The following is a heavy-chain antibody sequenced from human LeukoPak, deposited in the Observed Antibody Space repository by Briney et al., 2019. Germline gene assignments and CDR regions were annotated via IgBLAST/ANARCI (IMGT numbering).Heavy chain of an antibody. D-gene: IGHD4-17*01. CDR3: ARDRDYSFDS. J-gene: IGHJ4*02. Sequence: GGSLRLSCAASGFTFSIYSMNWVRQAPGKGLEWVSYIGGTHSNIYCADSVKGRFTISRDDAKNSLYLQMNSLRDEDTAVYYCARDRDYSFDSWGQGTLVTVSS. CDR1: GFTFSIYS. V-gene: IGHV3-48*02. CDR2: IGGTHSNI.